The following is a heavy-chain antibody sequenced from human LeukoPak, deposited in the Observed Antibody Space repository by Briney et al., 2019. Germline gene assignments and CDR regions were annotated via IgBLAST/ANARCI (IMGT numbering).Heavy chain of an antibody. D-gene: IGHD3-9*01. CDR1: GFTFSSYW. CDR3: ARAPPSVIITLFDY. CDR2: INSDGSST. V-gene: IGHV3-74*01. J-gene: IGHJ4*02. Sequence: GGSLRLSCAASGFTFSSYWMHWVRQAPGKGLVWVSRINSDGSSTSYADSVKGRFTISRDNAKNTLYLQVNSLRAEDTAVYYCARAPPSVIITLFDYWGQGTLVTVSS.